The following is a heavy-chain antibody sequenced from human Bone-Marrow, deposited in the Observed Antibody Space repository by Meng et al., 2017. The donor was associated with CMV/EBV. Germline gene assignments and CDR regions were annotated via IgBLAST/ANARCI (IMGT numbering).Heavy chain of an antibody. V-gene: IGHV1-18*01. J-gene: IGHJ6*02. Sequence: ASVKVSCKASGYTFTSYGISWVRQAPGQGLEWMGWISAYNGNTTYAQKLQGRVTMTTDTSTSTAYMELRSLRSDDTAVYYCARDDRTTYYDFWSGGSGMDVWGQGTTVTVSS. CDR1: GYTFTSYG. CDR2: ISAYNGNT. CDR3: ARDDRTTYYDFWSGGSGMDV. D-gene: IGHD3-3*01.